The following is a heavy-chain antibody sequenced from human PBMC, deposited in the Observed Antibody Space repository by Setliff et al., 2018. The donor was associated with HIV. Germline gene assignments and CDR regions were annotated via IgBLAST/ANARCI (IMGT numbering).Heavy chain of an antibody. Sequence: PGGSLRLSCAASGFTVSSNYMSWVRQAPGKGLEWVSVIYSGGSTYYADSVKGRFTISRDNAKNSLYLQMNSLRAEDTAVYYCARTGHYYYYYMDVWGKGTTVTVSS. CDR1: GFTVSSNY. J-gene: IGHJ6*03. CDR3: ARTGHYYYYYMDV. CDR2: IYSGGST. V-gene: IGHV3-66*01.